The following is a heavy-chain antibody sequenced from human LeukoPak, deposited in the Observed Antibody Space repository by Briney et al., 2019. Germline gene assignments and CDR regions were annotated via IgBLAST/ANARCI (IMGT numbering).Heavy chain of an antibody. CDR2: ISSSGSTI. Sequence: HPGGSLRLSCAASGFTFSSFEMNWVRQAPGKGLEWVSYISSSGSTIYYADSVKGRFTISRDNSKNTLYLQMNSLRAEDTAVYYCAKDSSPSYYYGSGSYRRNWFDPWGQGTLVTVSS. D-gene: IGHD3-10*01. CDR3: AKDSSPSYYYGSGSYRRNWFDP. J-gene: IGHJ5*02. CDR1: GFTFSSFE. V-gene: IGHV3-48*03.